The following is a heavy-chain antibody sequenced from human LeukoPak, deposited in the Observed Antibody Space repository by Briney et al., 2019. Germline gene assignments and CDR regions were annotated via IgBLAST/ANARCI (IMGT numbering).Heavy chain of an antibody. Sequence: GGSLRLPCAASGFTFSNYWMDWIRHAPGRGLEWVANINKDGSEKYYVDSVRGRFTISRDNAKNSLYLQMNSLGAEDTAVYYCVREVVVGVAEYFQYWGQGTLVTVSS. CDR3: VREVVVGVAEYFQY. CDR1: GFTFSNYW. J-gene: IGHJ1*01. V-gene: IGHV3-7*01. D-gene: IGHD2-15*01. CDR2: INKDGSEK.